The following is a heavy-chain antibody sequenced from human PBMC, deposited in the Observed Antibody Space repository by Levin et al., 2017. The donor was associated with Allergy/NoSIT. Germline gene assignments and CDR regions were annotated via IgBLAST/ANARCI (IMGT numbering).Heavy chain of an antibody. Sequence: PSETLSLTCAISGDSVSSNIAAWNWIRQSPSRGLEWLGRTYYRSKWYSDYAVSVKSRITINADTSKNQFSLQLNSVTPEDTAVYYCARAPPIIGSNWFDPWGQGTLVTVSS. V-gene: IGHV6-1*01. CDR1: GDSVSSNIAA. CDR3: ARAPPIIGSNWFDP. J-gene: IGHJ5*02. D-gene: IGHD3-10*01. CDR2: TYYRSKWYS.